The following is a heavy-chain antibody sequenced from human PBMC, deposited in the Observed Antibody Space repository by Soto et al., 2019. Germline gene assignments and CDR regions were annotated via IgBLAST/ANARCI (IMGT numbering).Heavy chain of an antibody. CDR2: ISGSGGST. D-gene: IGHD2-8*01. V-gene: IGHV3-23*01. Sequence: GGSLRLSCAASGFTFSSYAMSWVRQAPGKGLEWVSAISGSGGSTYYADSVKGRFTISRDNSKNTLYLQMNSLRAEDTAVYYCASRGYSYGREVMVYAIPFDYWGQGTLVTVSS. J-gene: IGHJ4*02. CDR3: ASRGYSYGREVMVYAIPFDY. CDR1: GFTFSSYA.